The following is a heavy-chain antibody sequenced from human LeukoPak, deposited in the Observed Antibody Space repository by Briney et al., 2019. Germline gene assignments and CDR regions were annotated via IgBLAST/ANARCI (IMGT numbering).Heavy chain of an antibody. Sequence: SETLSLTCTVSGGYIITSGHYWGWIRQPPGKGLEWIGSIYYTGVTSTNPFFRSRMSISVDTPKNQSSLNLTSVTAADAAVYYCARERSSSGGHNWFDPWGQGTLVTVSS. D-gene: IGHD4-23*01. V-gene: IGHV4-39*07. CDR2: IYYTGVT. CDR3: ARERSSSGGHNWFDP. CDR1: GGYIITSGHY. J-gene: IGHJ5*02.